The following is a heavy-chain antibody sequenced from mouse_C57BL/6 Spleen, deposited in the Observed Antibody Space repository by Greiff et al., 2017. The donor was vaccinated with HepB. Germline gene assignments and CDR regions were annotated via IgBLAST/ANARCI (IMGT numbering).Heavy chain of an antibody. V-gene: IGHV5-16*01. J-gene: IGHJ2*01. CDR3: ARERYYGSSSPYYFDY. Sequence: EVQLVESEGGLVQPGSSMKLSCTASGFTFSDYYMAWVRQVPEKGLEWVANINYDGSSTYYLDSLKSRFIISRDNAKNILYLQMSSLKSEDTATYYCARERYYGSSSPYYFDYWGQGTTLTVSS. D-gene: IGHD1-1*01. CDR1: GFTFSDYY. CDR2: INYDGSST.